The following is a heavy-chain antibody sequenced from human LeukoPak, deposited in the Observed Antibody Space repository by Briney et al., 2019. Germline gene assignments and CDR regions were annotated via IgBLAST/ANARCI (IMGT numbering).Heavy chain of an antibody. Sequence: GGSLRFSCAASGFTVSTYAMHWVRQAPGKGLEWVAVIWYDGSNKYYADSVKGRFTISRDKSKNTLYLQMNSLRAEDTAVYYCARDHRQWLTYGMDVWGQGTTVTVSS. CDR1: GFTVSTYA. CDR2: IWYDGSNK. CDR3: ARDHRQWLTYGMDV. V-gene: IGHV3-33*01. J-gene: IGHJ6*02. D-gene: IGHD6-19*01.